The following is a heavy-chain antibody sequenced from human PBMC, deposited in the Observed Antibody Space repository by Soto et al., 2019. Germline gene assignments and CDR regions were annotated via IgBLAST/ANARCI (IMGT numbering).Heavy chain of an antibody. CDR2: ISGSGGST. Sequence: GGSLRLSCAASGFTFSSYAMSWVRQAPGKGLEWVSAISGSGGSTYYADSVKGRFTISRDNSKNTLYLQMNSLRAEDTAVYYCAKVSDDSSGYLYYFDYGGQGTLVTVSS. V-gene: IGHV3-23*01. D-gene: IGHD3-22*01. J-gene: IGHJ4*02. CDR3: AKVSDDSSGYLYYFDY. CDR1: GFTFSSYA.